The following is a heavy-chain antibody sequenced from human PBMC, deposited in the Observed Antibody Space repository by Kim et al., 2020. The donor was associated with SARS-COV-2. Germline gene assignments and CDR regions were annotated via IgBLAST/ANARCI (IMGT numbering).Heavy chain of an antibody. J-gene: IGHJ4*02. CDR2: VNNGGNA. Sequence: GGSLRLSCVASGFTFGRYAMSWVRQAPGKEPEWIASVNNGGNAYYADSVQGRFIVSRDNSANTLSLQMNNLRGEDTARYYCAKDHHSSGWPTFDYLGLGT. CDR1: GFTFGRYA. CDR3: AKDHHSSGWPTFDY. V-gene: IGHV3-23*01. D-gene: IGHD6-19*01.